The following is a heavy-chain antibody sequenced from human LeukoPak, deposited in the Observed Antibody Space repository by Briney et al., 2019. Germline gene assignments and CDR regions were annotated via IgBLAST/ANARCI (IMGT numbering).Heavy chain of an antibody. J-gene: IGHJ4*02. CDR2: ITNSGNSK. D-gene: IGHD4-17*01. CDR3: ARDKYGDYVIDY. CDR1: EFTLSSYS. V-gene: IGHV3-21*05. Sequence: PGGSLRLSCAASEFTLSSYSMNWVRQAPGKGLEWVSYITNSGNSKSYADSVKGRFTISRDNAKNSLYLQMNSLRAEDTAVYYCARDKYGDYVIDYWGQGTLVTVSS.